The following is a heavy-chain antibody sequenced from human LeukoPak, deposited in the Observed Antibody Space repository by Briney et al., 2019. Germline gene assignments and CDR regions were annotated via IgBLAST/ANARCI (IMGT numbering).Heavy chain of an antibody. V-gene: IGHV4-30-2*01. Sequence: PSQTLSLTCTVSGGSISSGGYYWSWIRQPPGKGLEWIGYIYHSGSTYYNPSLKSRVTISVDRSKNQFSLKLSSVTAADTAVYYCVRDGSGSYSSFDYWGQGTLVTVSS. CDR3: VRDGSGSYSSFDY. CDR1: GGSISSGGYY. CDR2: IYHSGST. D-gene: IGHD1-26*01. J-gene: IGHJ4*02.